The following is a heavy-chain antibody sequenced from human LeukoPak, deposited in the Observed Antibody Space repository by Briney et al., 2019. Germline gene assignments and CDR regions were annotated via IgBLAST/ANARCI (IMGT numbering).Heavy chain of an antibody. CDR3: ARLDTMIGLDY. V-gene: IGHV4-61*05. CDR1: GGSISTTTYY. D-gene: IGHD3-22*01. Sequence: PSETLSLTCTVSGGSISTTTYYWGWIRQPPGKGLEWIVRIYTSGSTNYNPSLKSRVTMSVDTSKNQFSLKLSSVTAADTAVYYCARLDTMIGLDYWGQGTLVTVSS. J-gene: IGHJ4*02. CDR2: IYTSGST.